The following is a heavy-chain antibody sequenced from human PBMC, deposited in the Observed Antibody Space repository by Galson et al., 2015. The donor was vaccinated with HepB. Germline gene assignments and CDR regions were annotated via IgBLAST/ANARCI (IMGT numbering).Heavy chain of an antibody. CDR3: ARIYSDGWYFSDF. D-gene: IGHD6-19*01. CDR2: ISSGTSYV. CDR1: GFAFSSYA. Sequence: SLRLSCGASGFAFSSYAMNWVRQAPGEGLEWVSSISSGTSYVYYADSVKGRFTISRDNARNSLYLQMNSLSAEDTAVYYCARIYSDGWYFSDFWGQGTLVTVSS. V-gene: IGHV3-21*01. J-gene: IGHJ4*02.